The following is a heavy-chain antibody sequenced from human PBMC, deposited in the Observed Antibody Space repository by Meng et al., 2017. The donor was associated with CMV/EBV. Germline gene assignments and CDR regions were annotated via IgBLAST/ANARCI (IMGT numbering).Heavy chain of an antibody. V-gene: IGHV1-69*05. CDR1: GFTFSSYA. D-gene: IGHD2-2*01. CDR3: ASGPERWYQPRRNWFDP. J-gene: IGHJ5*02. Sequence: GGSLRLSCAASGFTFSSYAISWVRQAPGQGLEWMGGIIPIFGTANYAQKFQGRVTITTDESTSTAYMELSSLRSEDTAVYYCASGPERWYQPRRNWFDPWGQGTLVTVSS. CDR2: IIPIFGTA.